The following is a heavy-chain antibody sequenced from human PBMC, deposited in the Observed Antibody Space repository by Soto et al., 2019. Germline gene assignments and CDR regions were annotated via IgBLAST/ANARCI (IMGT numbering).Heavy chain of an antibody. CDR2: IERDDDDK. V-gene: IGHV2-70*13. J-gene: IGHJ6*02. Sequence: SGPTLVNPTETITLTCTFSGFSLTRAGMCVSWIRQPPGKALEWLALIERDDDDKYYSTSLKTRLTISKDTRKNQVVLTMANMDPADTGTYYCARSIRGPRWLNGMDVWGQGTTVTVSS. D-gene: IGHD5-12*01. CDR3: ARSIRGPRWLNGMDV. CDR1: GFSLTRAGMC.